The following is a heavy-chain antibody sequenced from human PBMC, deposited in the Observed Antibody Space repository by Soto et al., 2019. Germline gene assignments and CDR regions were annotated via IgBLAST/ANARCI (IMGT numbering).Heavy chain of an antibody. CDR3: AKAIEGAWEPNDY. CDR2: ISRAGSNI. D-gene: IGHD1-26*01. J-gene: IGHJ4*02. Sequence: EVQLLESGGGMVQPGGSLRLSCAASGFTFSNCAMKWVRQAPVKGLEWVSDISRAGSNIYYADSVKGRFTISRDNSKNTLYLQMNSLRAEDTAVYYCAKAIEGAWEPNDYWGQGTLVTVSS. CDR1: GFTFSNCA. V-gene: IGHV3-23*01.